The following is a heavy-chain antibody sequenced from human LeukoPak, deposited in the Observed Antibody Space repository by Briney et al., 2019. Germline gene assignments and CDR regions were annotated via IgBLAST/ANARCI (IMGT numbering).Heavy chain of an antibody. CDR3: ARLRKAIVVVTDY. CDR1: GCSISSGYY. J-gene: IGHJ4*02. V-gene: IGHV4-38-2*02. CDR2: IYHSGST. Sequence: SETLSLTCTVSGCSISSGYYWGWIRQPPGKGLEWIGSIYHSGSTYYNPSLKSRVTISVDTSKNQFSLKLSSVTAADTAVYYCARLRKAIVVVTDYWGQGTLVTVSS. D-gene: IGHD2-21*02.